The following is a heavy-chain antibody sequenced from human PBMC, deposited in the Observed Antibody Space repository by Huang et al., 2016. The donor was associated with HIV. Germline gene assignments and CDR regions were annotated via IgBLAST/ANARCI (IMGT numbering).Heavy chain of an antibody. CDR3: ARDGLRGRLMTRSLDY. D-gene: IGHD3-10*01. Sequence: EVQLVESGGDLVQPGGSLRLSCAASGFIFNIYSMNWVRQAPGRGLGWVSYISIGSTTIYYADSVKVRFTISRDNAKNALYLQMNSLRAEDTAVYYCARDGLRGRLMTRSLDYWGQGTLVTVSS. J-gene: IGHJ4*02. CDR2: ISIGSTTI. V-gene: IGHV3-48*01. CDR1: GFIFNIYS.